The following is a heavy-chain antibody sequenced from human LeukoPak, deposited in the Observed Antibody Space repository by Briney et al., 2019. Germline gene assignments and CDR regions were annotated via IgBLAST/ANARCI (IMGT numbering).Heavy chain of an antibody. CDR3: ARRHRSYDFWSGYYPIDY. Sequence: SETLSLTCTVSGGSISSSSYYWGWIRQPPGKGLEWIGSIYYSGSTYYNPSLKSRVTISVDTSKNQFSLKLSSVTAADTAVYYCARRHRSYDFWSGYYPIDYWGQGTLVTVSS. J-gene: IGHJ4*02. D-gene: IGHD3-3*01. CDR1: GGSISSSSYY. CDR2: IYYSGST. V-gene: IGHV4-39*01.